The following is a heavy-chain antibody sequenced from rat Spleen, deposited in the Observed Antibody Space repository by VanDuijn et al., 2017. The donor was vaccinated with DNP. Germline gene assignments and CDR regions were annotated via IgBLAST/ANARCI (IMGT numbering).Heavy chain of an antibody. CDR3: TRQWDYGYTYVALFDY. CDR2: IIYDGSRI. CDR1: GFTFSDYA. D-gene: IGHD1-9*01. J-gene: IGHJ2*01. V-gene: IGHV5-17*01. Sequence: EVQLVESGGGLVQPGRSLKLSCAASGFTFSDYAMAWVRQAPKKGLEWVATIIYDGSRIYYRDSVKGRFTISRDNAKSTLYLQMDSLRSEDTATYYCTRQWDYGYTYVALFDYWGQGVMVTVSS.